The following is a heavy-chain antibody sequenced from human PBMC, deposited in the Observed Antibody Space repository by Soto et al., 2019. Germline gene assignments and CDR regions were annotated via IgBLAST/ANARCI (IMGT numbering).Heavy chain of an antibody. V-gene: IGHV3-30*18. CDR2: ISYDGSNK. J-gene: IGHJ4*02. CDR3: AKDFGWLHLSHAFDY. CDR1: GFTFSSYG. D-gene: IGHD3-9*01. Sequence: GGSLRLSCAASGFTFSSYGMHWVRQAPGKGLEWVAVISYDGSNKYYADSVKGRFTISRDNSKNTLYLQMNSLRAEDTAVYYCAKDFGWLHLSHAFDYWGQGTLVTVSS.